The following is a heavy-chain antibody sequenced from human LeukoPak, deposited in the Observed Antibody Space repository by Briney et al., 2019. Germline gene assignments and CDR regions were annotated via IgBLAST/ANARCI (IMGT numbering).Heavy chain of an antibody. V-gene: IGHV3-30*03. CDR2: ISYDGSNK. CDR1: GFTFSSYG. CDR3: AYSSGSY. D-gene: IGHD6-19*01. J-gene: IGHJ4*01. Sequence: GGSLRLSCAASGFTFSSYGMHWVRQAPGKGLEWVAVISYDGSNKYYADSVKGRFTISRDNSKNTLYLQMNSRRAEDTAVYYCAYSSGSYWGQGTLVTVSS.